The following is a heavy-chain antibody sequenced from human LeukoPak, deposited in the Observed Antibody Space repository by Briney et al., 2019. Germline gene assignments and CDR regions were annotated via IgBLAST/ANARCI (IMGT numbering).Heavy chain of an antibody. CDR3: ARQEDYYDNSGYYWSTYYFDY. CDR1: GYSFTSYW. Sequence: GESLKISCKGSGYSFTSYWIGWVRQMPGKGLEWMGTIYPGDSDTRYSPSFQGQVTISADKSISTAYLQWSSLKASDTAMYYCARQEDYYDNSGYYWSTYYFDYWGQGTLVTVSS. V-gene: IGHV5-51*01. J-gene: IGHJ4*02. CDR2: IYPGDSDT. D-gene: IGHD3-22*01.